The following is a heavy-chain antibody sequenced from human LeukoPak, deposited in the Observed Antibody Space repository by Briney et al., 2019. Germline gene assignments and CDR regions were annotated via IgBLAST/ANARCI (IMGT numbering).Heavy chain of an antibody. CDR2: ICPGVSYT. CDR1: GYSFTNYW. Sequence: GESLKISCKASGYSFTNYWIGWVREMPGKGLEWMGIICPGVSYTLSSPSFRGHVTVSADKSITTASLQWSSLRASDTAIYYCARNMLRGDFSLDYWGQGTLVTVSS. CDR3: ARNMLRGDFSLDY. J-gene: IGHJ4*02. D-gene: IGHD3-10*01. V-gene: IGHV5-51*01.